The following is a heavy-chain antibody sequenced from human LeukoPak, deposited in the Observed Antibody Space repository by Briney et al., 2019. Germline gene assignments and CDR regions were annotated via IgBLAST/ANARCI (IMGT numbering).Heavy chain of an antibody. CDR3: ARDVGQRGYSYGYALDFDY. Sequence: SETLSLTCTVSGGSISSYYWHWIRQPPGKGLEWMGYIYYSGSTNYNPSLKRRVTISVDTSKNQFSLKLSSVTAADTAVYYCARDVGQRGYSYGYALDFDYWGQGTLVTVSS. CDR2: IYYSGST. D-gene: IGHD5-18*01. V-gene: IGHV4-59*01. J-gene: IGHJ4*02. CDR1: GGSISSYY.